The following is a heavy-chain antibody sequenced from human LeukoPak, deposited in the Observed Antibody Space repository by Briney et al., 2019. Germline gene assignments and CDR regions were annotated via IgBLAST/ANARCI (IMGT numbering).Heavy chain of an antibody. D-gene: IGHD5-18*01. V-gene: IGHV3-21*01. CDR3: VNSGYSYGKDY. Sequence: GGSLRLSCAASGFTFSSYSMNWVRQAPGKGLEWVSSISSSSSYIYYADSVKGRFTISRDNAKNSLYLQMNSLRAEDTAVYYCVNSGYSYGKDYWGQGTLVTVSS. CDR2: ISSSSSYI. CDR1: GFTFSSYS. J-gene: IGHJ4*02.